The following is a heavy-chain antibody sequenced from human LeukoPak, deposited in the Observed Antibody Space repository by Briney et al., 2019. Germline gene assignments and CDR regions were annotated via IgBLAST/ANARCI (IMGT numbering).Heavy chain of an antibody. J-gene: IGHJ5*02. V-gene: IGHV4-34*01. CDR2: INHSGST. CDR3: ARRGSTIGTGTTNLRTARNWFDP. Sequence: PSETLSLTCAVYGGSFSGYYWSWIRQPPGKGLEWIGEINHSGSTNYNPSLKSRVTISVDTSKNQFSLKLSSVTAADTAVYYCARRGSTIGTGTTNLRTARNWFDPWGQGTLVTVSS. D-gene: IGHD1-7*01. CDR1: GGSFSGYY.